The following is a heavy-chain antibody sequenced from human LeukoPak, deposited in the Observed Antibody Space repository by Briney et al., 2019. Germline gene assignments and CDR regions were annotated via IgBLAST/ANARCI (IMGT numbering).Heavy chain of an antibody. D-gene: IGHD1-26*01. V-gene: IGHV3-48*04. CDR3: AKDGRTWVY. CDR1: GFTFSSYA. J-gene: IGHJ4*02. CDR2: ISNTGTII. Sequence: QAGGSLRLSCAASGFTFSSYAMSWVRQAPGKGLEWVSIISNTGTIIYYADSVKGRFTISRDTAKNSLYLQMNSLRAEDTAVYYCAKDGRTWVYWGQGTLVTVSS.